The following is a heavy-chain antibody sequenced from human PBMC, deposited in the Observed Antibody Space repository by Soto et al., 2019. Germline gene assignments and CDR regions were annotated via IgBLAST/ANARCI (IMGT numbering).Heavy chain of an antibody. D-gene: IGHD2-2*01. CDR2: IYYSGTT. Sequence: SETLCLTCTVSSASISSSSYTWGRIRQPPGKGLEWIGSIYYSGTTYYNPSLNSRVTVSVDTSKNQFSLKVTSVTAADTAVYYCARLHGYYNSSSYHGYCAMDAWGQATTVTDS. CDR1: SASISSSSYT. V-gene: IGHV4-39*01. CDR3: ARLHGYYNSSSYHGYCAMDA. J-gene: IGHJ6*02.